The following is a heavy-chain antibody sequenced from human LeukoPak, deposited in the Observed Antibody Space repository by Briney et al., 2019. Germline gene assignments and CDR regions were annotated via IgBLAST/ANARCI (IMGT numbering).Heavy chain of an antibody. J-gene: IGHJ4*02. CDR3: ARSPRIRGSGSYED. Sequence: VASVKVSCKVSGYTLTELSMHWVRQAPGKGLEWMGGFDPEDGETIYAQKFQGRVTITADKSTSTAYMELSSLRSEDTAVYYCARSPRIRGSGSYEDWGQGTLVTVSS. D-gene: IGHD3-10*01. V-gene: IGHV1-24*01. CDR2: FDPEDGET. CDR1: GYTLTELS.